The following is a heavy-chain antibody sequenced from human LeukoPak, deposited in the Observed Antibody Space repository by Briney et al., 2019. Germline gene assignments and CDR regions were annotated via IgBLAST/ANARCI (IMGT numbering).Heavy chain of an antibody. CDR2: IDSDGTDT. CDR3: ARVRVVVTAAIDY. V-gene: IGHV3-74*01. D-gene: IGHD2-21*02. CDR1: GFTSGSYW. J-gene: IGHJ4*02. Sequence: GGSLRLSCAASGFTSGSYWMHWVRQAPGKGPEWVSRIDSDGTDTHYADSVKGRFTISRDNAKNTLYLQMNSLRGEDTAVYYCARVRVVVTAAIDYWGQGTLVTVSS.